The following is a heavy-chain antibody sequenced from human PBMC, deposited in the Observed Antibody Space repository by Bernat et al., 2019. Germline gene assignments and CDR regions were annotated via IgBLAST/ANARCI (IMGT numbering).Heavy chain of an antibody. CDR1: GFTFSDYN. CDR3: AREVAKDIVVVVGATGLDY. CDR2: ISSSSSHK. Sequence: EVQLVESGGGLVKPGGSLRLSCAASGFTFSDYNMNWVRQAPGKGLEWVSSISSSSSHKYSADSVKGRFTISRDNAKNSLYLQMNSLRAEDTAVYHCAREVAKDIVVVVGATGLDYWGQGTLVTVSS. V-gene: IGHV3-21*01. D-gene: IGHD2-15*01. J-gene: IGHJ4*02.